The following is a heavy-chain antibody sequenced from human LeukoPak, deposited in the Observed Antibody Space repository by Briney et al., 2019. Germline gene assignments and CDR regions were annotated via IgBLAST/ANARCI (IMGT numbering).Heavy chain of an antibody. V-gene: IGHV1-2*02. J-gene: IGHJ5*02. Sequence: ASVKVSCKASGYTFTGYYMHWVRQAPGQGLEWMGWINPNSGGTNYAQKLQGRVTMTTDTSTSTAYMELRSLRSDDTAVYYCARDLYAMITFGGVIAMGSWFDPWGQGTLVTVSS. CDR1: GYTFTGYY. CDR3: ARDLYAMITFGGVIAMGSWFDP. D-gene: IGHD3-16*02. CDR2: INPNSGGT.